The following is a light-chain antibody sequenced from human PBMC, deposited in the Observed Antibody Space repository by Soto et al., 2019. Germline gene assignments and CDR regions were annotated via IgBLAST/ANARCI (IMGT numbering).Light chain of an antibody. V-gene: IGKV1-5*01. CDR2: DAS. CDR1: QSISSW. Sequence: DIQMTPSPSTLSAVVGDRVPITCGASQSISSWLAWYQQKPGKAPKLLIFDASSLQSGVPTRFSGSGSGTDFILTISSLQPDDFATYYCQQYNSYPWTFGQGTEVDIK. J-gene: IGKJ1*01. CDR3: QQYNSYPWT.